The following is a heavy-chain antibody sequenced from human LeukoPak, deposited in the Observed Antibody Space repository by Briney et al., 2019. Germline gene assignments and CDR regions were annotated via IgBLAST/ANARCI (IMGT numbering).Heavy chain of an antibody. CDR1: GGSINSHY. J-gene: IGHJ4*02. CDR3: ARASSGWYGY. CDR2: IYHSGST. D-gene: IGHD6-19*01. Sequence: TTSETLSLTCIVSGGSINSHYWSWIRQPPGKGLEWIGSIYHSGSTYYNPSLKSRVTISVDTSKNQFSLKLSSVTAADTAVYYCARASSGWYGYWGQGTLVTVSS. V-gene: IGHV4-38-2*02.